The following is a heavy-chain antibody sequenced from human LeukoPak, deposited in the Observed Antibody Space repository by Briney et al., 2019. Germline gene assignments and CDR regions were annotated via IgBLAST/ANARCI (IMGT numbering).Heavy chain of an antibody. CDR3: ASEVGYRSLGY. V-gene: IGHV3-43*01. CDR2: ITWKSHRT. CDR1: GITFDEYT. J-gene: IGHJ4*02. Sequence: GSLKLSCATSGITFDEYTIHLVRQTPGRGLEWVSFITWKSHRTHYADSVKGRFTVSRDNSKDSLYLQMNSLRTEDTGLYHCASEVGYRSLGYLGQGTLVTVSS. D-gene: IGHD3-3*01.